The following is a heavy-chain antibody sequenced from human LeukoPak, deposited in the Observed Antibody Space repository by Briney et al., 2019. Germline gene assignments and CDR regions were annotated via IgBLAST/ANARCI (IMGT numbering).Heavy chain of an antibody. CDR3: AREEREMAGITD. V-gene: IGHV3-21*01. J-gene: IGHJ4*02. CDR2: ISSSSSYI. D-gene: IGHD5-24*01. CDR1: GFTFSSYS. Sequence: GGSLRLSCAASGFTFSSYSMNWVRQAPGKGLEWVSSISSSSSYIYYADSVKGRFTISRDNAKNSLYLQMNSLRAEDTAVYYCAREEREMAGITDWGQGTLVTVSS.